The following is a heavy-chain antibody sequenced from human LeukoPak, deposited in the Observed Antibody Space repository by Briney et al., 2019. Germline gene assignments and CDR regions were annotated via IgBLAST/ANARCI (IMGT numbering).Heavy chain of an antibody. Sequence: GTSVKVSCKASRFTFTSSAVQWVRQASGQRLEWIGWIVVGSGNTNYAQKFQERVTITRDMSTSTAYMELSSLRSEDTAVYYCAAVSRYDWFDPWGQGTLVTVSS. CDR1: RFTFTSSA. CDR2: IVVGSGNT. V-gene: IGHV1-58*01. CDR3: AAVSRYDWFDP. J-gene: IGHJ5*02. D-gene: IGHD3-9*01.